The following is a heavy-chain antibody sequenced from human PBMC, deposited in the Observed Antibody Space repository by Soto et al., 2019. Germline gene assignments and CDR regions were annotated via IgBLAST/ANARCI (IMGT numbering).Heavy chain of an antibody. V-gene: IGHV3-13*01. CDR1: GFTFSSYD. D-gene: IGHD6-13*01. J-gene: IGHJ4*02. Sequence: PGGSLRLSCAASGFTFSSYDMHWVRQATGKGLEWVSAIGTAGDTYYPGSVKGRFTISRENAKNSLYLQMNSLRAEDTAVYYCARVLHPASAAALGYGGKGTLVTVSS. CDR2: IGTAGDT. CDR3: ARVLHPASAAALGY.